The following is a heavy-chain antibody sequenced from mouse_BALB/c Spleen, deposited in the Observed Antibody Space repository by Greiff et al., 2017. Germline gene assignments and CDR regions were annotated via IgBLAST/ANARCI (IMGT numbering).Heavy chain of an antibody. D-gene: IGHD2-3*01. J-gene: IGHJ3*01. CDR1: GYSITSGYY. V-gene: IGHV3-6*02. CDR2: ISYDGSN. CDR3: ARAYDGYYVTAWFAY. Sequence: DVKLQESGPGLVKPSQSLSLTCSVTGYSITSGYYWNWIRQFPGNKLEWMGYISYDGSNNYNPSLKNRISITRDTSKNQFFLKLNSVTTEDTATYYCARAYDGYYVTAWFAYWGQGTLVTVSA.